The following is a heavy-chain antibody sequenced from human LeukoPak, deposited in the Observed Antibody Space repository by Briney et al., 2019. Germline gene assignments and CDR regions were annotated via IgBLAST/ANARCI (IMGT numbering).Heavy chain of an antibody. D-gene: IGHD2-2*01. Sequence: ASVKVSCKASGYTFTGHYMHWVRQAPGQGLEWMGWINPNSGGTNYAQKFQGRVTMTRDTSISTAYMELSRLRSDDTAVYYCARDDGISSNFDYWGQGTLVTVSS. J-gene: IGHJ4*02. CDR3: ARDDGISSNFDY. V-gene: IGHV1-2*02. CDR2: INPNSGGT. CDR1: GYTFTGHY.